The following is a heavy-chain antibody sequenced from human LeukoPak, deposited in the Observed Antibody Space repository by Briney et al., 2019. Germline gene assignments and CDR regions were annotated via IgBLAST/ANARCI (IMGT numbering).Heavy chain of an antibody. CDR2: IYSGGST. J-gene: IGHJ6*03. Sequence: GGSLRLXCAASGFTVSSNYMSWVRQAPGKGLEWVSVIYSGGSTYYADSVKGRFTISRDNSKNTLYLQMNSLRAEDTAVYYCARGSRITIFGVVHYYMDVWGTGTTVTVSS. D-gene: IGHD3-3*01. CDR1: GFTVSSNY. V-gene: IGHV3-66*02. CDR3: ARGSRITIFGVVHYYMDV.